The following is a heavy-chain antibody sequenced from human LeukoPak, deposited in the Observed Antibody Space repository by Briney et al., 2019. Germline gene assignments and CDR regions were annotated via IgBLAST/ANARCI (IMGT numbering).Heavy chain of an antibody. D-gene: IGHD2-15*01. CDR1: GFTVSSNY. Sequence: GGSLRLSCAASGFTVSSNYMSWVRQAPGKGLEWVSVIYSGGSTYYADSVKGRFTISRDNSKNPLYLQMNSLRAEDTAVYYCANTLKGYCSGGSCYSRFDYWGQGTLVTVSS. V-gene: IGHV3-53*01. J-gene: IGHJ4*02. CDR3: ANTLKGYCSGGSCYSRFDY. CDR2: IYSGGST.